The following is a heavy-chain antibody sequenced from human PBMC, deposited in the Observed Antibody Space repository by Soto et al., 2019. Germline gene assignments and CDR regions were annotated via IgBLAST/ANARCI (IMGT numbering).Heavy chain of an antibody. D-gene: IGHD1-1*01. CDR1: GFTFSNYA. CDR3: EKDANWEDHY. V-gene: IGHV3-23*01. J-gene: IGHJ4*02. CDR2: ISGSGGIT. Sequence: EVQLLESGGGLVQPGGYLRLSCAASGFTFSNYAMTWVRQAPGKGLEWVSFISGSGGITYYADSVKGRFTISRDNSKNTLYLQMHSLRAEDTAIYYCEKDANWEDHYWGQGTLVTVSS.